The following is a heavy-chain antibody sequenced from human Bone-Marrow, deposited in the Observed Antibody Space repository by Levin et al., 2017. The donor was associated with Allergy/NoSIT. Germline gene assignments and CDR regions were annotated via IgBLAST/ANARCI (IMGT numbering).Heavy chain of an antibody. D-gene: IGHD1-1*01. CDR3: ARVRRAETGTS. CDR1: GFTFSSYW. V-gene: IGHV3-7*04. J-gene: IGHJ5*02. CDR2: IKQDGSEK. Sequence: SCAASGFTFSSYWMNWVRQAPGNGLEWVATIKQDGSEKYYVDSVKGRFTISRDNAKNSLYLQMNSLRAEDTAVYYCARVRRAETGTSWGQGTLVTVSS.